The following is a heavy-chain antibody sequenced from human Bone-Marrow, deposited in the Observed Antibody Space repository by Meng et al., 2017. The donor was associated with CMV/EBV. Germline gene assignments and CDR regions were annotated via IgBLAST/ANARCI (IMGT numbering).Heavy chain of an antibody. CDR2: IYSGGST. D-gene: IGHD4-17*01. CDR1: GFTVSSNY. J-gene: IGHJ6*02. CDR3: AREFGRTVTTTYGMDV. Sequence: GGSLRLSCAASGFTVSSNYMSWVRQAPGKGLEWVSVIYSGGSTYYADSVKGRFTISRDNSKNTLYLQMNSLRAEDTAVYYCAREFGRTVTTTYGMDVWGRGTTVTSP. V-gene: IGHV3-53*01.